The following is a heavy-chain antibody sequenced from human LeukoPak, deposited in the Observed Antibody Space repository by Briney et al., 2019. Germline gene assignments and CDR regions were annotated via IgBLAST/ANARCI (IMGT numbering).Heavy chain of an antibody. V-gene: IGHV4-39*01. CDR2: IYYSGST. Sequence: PSETLSLTCTVSGGSISSSSYYWGWIRQPPGKGLEWIGSIYYSGSTYYNPSLKSRVTISVDTSKNQFSLRLSSVTAADTAVYYCARHTVVAGGKRLADYFDYWGQGTLVTVSS. J-gene: IGHJ4*02. D-gene: IGHD2-15*01. CDR1: GGSISSSSYY. CDR3: ARHTVVAGGKRLADYFDY.